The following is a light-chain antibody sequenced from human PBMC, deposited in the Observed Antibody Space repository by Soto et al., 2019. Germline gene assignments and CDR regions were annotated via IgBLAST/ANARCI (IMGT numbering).Light chain of an antibody. CDR1: QSVSSSY. CDR2: GAS. CDR3: QQYGSSPLT. J-gene: IGKJ4*01. V-gene: IGKV3-20*01. Sequence: EIVLTQSPGTLSLSPGERATISCRASQSVSSSYLAWYQQKPGQAPRLLSYGASSRATGIPDRFSGSGSGTDFTLTISRLEPEDFAVYYCQQYGSSPLTFGGGTKVEIK.